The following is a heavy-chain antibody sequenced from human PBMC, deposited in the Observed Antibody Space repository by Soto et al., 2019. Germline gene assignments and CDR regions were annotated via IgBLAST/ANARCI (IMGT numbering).Heavy chain of an antibody. D-gene: IGHD2-15*01. CDR2: IRWSSGSI. V-gene: IGHV3-9*01. J-gene: IGHJ6*02. Sequence: EVQLVESGGGLVQPGRSLRLPGAASGFTCEDYPMHWVRQAPGKGLEGVSGIRWSSGSIGYADSVKGRITISRDNGKNCLYLEMNSVRAEDTGLFDFAKGGGGRGSDYYSGMDVWGQGTTVTVSS. CDR1: GFTCEDYP. CDR3: AKGGGGRGSDYYSGMDV.